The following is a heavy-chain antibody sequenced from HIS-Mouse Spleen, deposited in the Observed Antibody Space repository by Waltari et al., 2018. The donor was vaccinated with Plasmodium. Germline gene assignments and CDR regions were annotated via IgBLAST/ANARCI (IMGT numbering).Heavy chain of an antibody. CDR2: IKQDGSGK. D-gene: IGHD6-13*01. Sequence: EVQLVESGGGVVQPGGSLRLSCAASGFTFSRDWISWVRQAPGKGLEWVANIKQDGSGKYDVDAGKGRFTISRDNAKNSLYLQMNSLRAEDTAVYYCASSWYWYFDLWGRGTLVTVSS. CDR1: GFTFSRDW. CDR3: ASSWYWYFDL. J-gene: IGHJ2*01. V-gene: IGHV3-7*01.